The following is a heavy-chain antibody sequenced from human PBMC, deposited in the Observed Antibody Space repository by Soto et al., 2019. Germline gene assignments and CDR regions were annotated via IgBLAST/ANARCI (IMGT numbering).Heavy chain of an antibody. V-gene: IGHV3-23*01. CDR2: MSGGRYGA. CDR1: GFTFSSYT. J-gene: IGHJ2*01. D-gene: IGHD2-15*01. CDR3: AKGYCTGDSCYSRYWYFDL. Sequence: EVQLLESGGDLVQPGGSLRLSCAASGFTFSSYTMSWVRQAPGKGLEWVSGMSGGRYGAFYADSVKGRFTISRDNSKNTLSLQMNSLRAEDTAVYYCAKGYCTGDSCYSRYWYFDLWGRGTLVTVSS.